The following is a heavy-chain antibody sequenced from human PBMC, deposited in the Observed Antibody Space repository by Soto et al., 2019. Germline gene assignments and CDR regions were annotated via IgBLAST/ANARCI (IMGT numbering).Heavy chain of an antibody. CDR2: ISYDGSNK. CDR3: AKDKYSGYDRNYFDY. J-gene: IGHJ4*02. Sequence: GGSLRLSCAASGFTFSSYGMHWVRQAPGKGLEWVAVISYDGSNKYYADSVKGRFTISRDNSKNTLYLQMNSLRAEDTAVYYCAKDKYSGYDRNYFDYWGQGTLVTVSS. V-gene: IGHV3-30*18. D-gene: IGHD5-12*01. CDR1: GFTFSSYG.